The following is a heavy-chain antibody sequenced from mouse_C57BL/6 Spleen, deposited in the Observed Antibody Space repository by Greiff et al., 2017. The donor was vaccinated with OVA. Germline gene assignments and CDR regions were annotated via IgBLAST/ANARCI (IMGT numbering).Heavy chain of an antibody. CDR2: INPKNGGT. CDR3: AKIYYGNSGYFDY. CDR1: GYTFTDYN. V-gene: IGHV1-22*01. D-gene: IGHD2-1*01. Sequence: VQLQQSGPELVKPGASVKMSCKASGYTFTDYNMHWVKQSHGKGLEWIGYINPKNGGTSYNQKFKGKATLTVKKSSSTAYMELRSLTSEDSAVYYCAKIYYGNSGYFDYWGQGTTLTVSS. J-gene: IGHJ2*01.